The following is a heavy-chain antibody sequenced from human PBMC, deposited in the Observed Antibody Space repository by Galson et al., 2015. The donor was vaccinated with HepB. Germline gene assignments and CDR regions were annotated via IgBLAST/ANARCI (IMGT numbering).Heavy chain of an antibody. CDR2: INPGGSTI. J-gene: IGHJ4*02. CDR3: ARDLGEKYVLMDYGK. Sequence: SVKVSCKASGYTFTNYHIHWVRQAPGQGLEWMGIINPGGSTIVYAQRFQGRVTTTRDTSTTTVYMELSSLRSEDTAVYYCARDLGEKYVLMDYGKWGQGTLVTVSS. V-gene: IGHV1-46*01. D-gene: IGHD2-8*01. CDR1: GYTFTNYH.